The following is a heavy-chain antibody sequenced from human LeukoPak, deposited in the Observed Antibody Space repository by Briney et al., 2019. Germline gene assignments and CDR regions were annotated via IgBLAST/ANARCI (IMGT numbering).Heavy chain of an antibody. CDR2: IYPGDSDT. Sequence: GESLKISCGLSGYSFTNYWIAWVRQMPGKGLECMGIIYPGDSDTRYSPSFQGQVTISADKSISTAYLQWSSLKASDTAMYYCARRRNYYMDVWGKGTTVTVSS. V-gene: IGHV5-51*01. CDR1: GYSFTNYW. CDR3: ARRRNYYMDV. J-gene: IGHJ6*03.